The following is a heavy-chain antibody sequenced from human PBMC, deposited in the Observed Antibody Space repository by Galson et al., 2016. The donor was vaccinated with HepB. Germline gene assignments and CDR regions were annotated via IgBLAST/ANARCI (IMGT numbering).Heavy chain of an antibody. CDR1: GYTFASYG. J-gene: IGHJ4*02. CDR3: ARERGNYAYFDY. CDR2: ISSYDDNI. Sequence: SVKVSCKASGYTFASYGIAWVRQAPGQGLEWMGWISSYDDNIKYAQKFQGRLTMTIESSTDTAYMELRSLRSDDTAIYYCARERGNYAYFDYWGQGTLVTVSS. D-gene: IGHD4-11*01. V-gene: IGHV1-18*01.